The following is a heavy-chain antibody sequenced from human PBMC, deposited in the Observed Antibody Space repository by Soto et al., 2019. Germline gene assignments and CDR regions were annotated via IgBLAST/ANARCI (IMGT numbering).Heavy chain of an antibody. Sequence: QVQLVQSGAEVKKPGASVKVSCKASGYTFTSYDINWVRQATGQGLEWMGWMNPNSGNTGYAQKFQGRVTMTRNTSISTAYRELSSLRSEDTAVYYCARGNGSSWDYYYGMDVWGQGTTVTVSS. CDR1: GYTFTSYD. D-gene: IGHD6-6*01. CDR2: MNPNSGNT. V-gene: IGHV1-8*01. J-gene: IGHJ6*02. CDR3: ARGNGSSWDYYYGMDV.